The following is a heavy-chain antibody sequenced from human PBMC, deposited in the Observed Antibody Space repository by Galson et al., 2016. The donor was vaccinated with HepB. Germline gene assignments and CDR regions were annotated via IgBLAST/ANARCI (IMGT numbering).Heavy chain of an antibody. CDR3: VKEGQWLVLGYYYEMDV. CDR1: GFTFSNSA. D-gene: IGHD6-19*01. Sequence: SLRLSCAASGFTFSNSAMHWVRQAPGKGLEHVSAISSNGRNTYYADSAKGRFTISRDNSRKTLYLQMSSLRAEDTAVYYCVKEGQWLVLGYYYEMDVWGQGTMVTV. V-gene: IGHV3-64D*06. CDR2: ISSNGRNT. J-gene: IGHJ6*02.